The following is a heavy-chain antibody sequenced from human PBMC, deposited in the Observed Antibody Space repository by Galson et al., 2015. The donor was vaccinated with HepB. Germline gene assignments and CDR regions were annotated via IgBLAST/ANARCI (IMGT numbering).Heavy chain of an antibody. V-gene: IGHV4-34*01. CDR2: VRHNGNT. CDR1: GGSFGTYY. Sequence: ETLSLTCAVYGGSFGTYYWAWIRQPPGKGMEWIGEVRHNGNTYYKASLKSRVTVSLDPSKSQFSLRLKSMTAADAAIYYCARGVVQWTTWRYWFDSWSQGAPVIVSS. CDR3: ARGVVQWTTWRYWFDS. J-gene: IGHJ5*01. D-gene: IGHD1-26*01.